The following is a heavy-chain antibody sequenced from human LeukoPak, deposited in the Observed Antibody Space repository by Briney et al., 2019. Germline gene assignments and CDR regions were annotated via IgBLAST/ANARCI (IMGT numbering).Heavy chain of an antibody. V-gene: IGHV3-48*03. J-gene: IGHJ5*02. D-gene: IGHD1-26*01. CDR1: GFTFNNYE. CDR3: AREGGSKNWFDP. Sequence: GGSLRLSCAASGFTFNNYEMNWVRQAPGKGLEWTSYVTSSGGTTYYADSVKGRFTISRDNAKNSLYLQMNSLRAEDTAVYYCAREGGSKNWFDPWGKGTLVTVSS. CDR2: VTSSGGTT.